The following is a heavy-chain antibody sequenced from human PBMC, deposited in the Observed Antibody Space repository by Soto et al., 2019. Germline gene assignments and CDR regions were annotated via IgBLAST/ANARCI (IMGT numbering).Heavy chain of an antibody. V-gene: IGHV4-31*03. Sequence: QVQLQESGPGLVKPSQTLSLSCTVSGGSISSGGYYWSWIRQHPGKGLEWIGYIYFSGSTYYNPSLKSRVTISVDTSENPFSLKLSSVSAADTAVYYCARGIVVVPAAYFDSWGQGILVTVSS. CDR1: GGSISSGGYY. J-gene: IGHJ4*02. D-gene: IGHD2-2*01. CDR3: ARGIVVVPAAYFDS. CDR2: IYFSGST.